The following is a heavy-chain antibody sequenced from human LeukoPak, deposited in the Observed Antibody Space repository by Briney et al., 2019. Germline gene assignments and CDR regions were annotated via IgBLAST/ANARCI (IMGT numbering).Heavy chain of an antibody. V-gene: IGHV3-21*01. CDR1: GFTFSSYS. CDR2: ISSSSSYI. CDR3: ARGLNSGSQSY. D-gene: IGHD1-26*01. Sequence: GGSLRLSCAASGFTFSSYSMNWVRQAPGKGLEWVSSISSSSSYIYYADSVKGRLTISRDNAKNSLYLQMNSLGAEDTAVYYCARGLNSGSQSYWGQGALVTVSS. J-gene: IGHJ4*02.